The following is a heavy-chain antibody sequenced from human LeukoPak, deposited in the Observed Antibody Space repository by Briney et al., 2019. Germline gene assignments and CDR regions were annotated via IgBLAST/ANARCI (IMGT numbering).Heavy chain of an antibody. Sequence: SETLSLTCAFYGGSFSGYYWSWIRQPPGKGLEWIGEINHSGSTNYNPSLKSRVTISVDTSKNQFSLKLSSVTAADTAVYYCARALSGYYYGSGLYMDVWGKGTTVTVSS. J-gene: IGHJ6*03. D-gene: IGHD3-10*01. CDR1: GGSFSGYY. CDR3: ARALSGYYYGSGLYMDV. CDR2: INHSGST. V-gene: IGHV4-34*01.